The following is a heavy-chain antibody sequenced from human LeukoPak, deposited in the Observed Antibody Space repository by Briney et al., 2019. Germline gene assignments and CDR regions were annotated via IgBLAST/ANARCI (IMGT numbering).Heavy chain of an antibody. V-gene: IGHV4-61*01. CDR3: ARGRGVAGTL. CDR1: GGSLSSGSYY. D-gene: IGHD3-10*01. CDR2: IYYSGRT. Sequence: PSETLSLTCTVSGGSLSSGSYYWGWLRQPPGTGLEWVGYIYYSGRTNYNPSRKSRVTISVDTSNNQFSLKLGSVTAADTAVYYCARGRGVAGTLWGQGTLVTVSS. J-gene: IGHJ4*02.